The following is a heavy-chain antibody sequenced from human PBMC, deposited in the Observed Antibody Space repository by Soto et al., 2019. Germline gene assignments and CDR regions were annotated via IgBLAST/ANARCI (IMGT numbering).Heavy chain of an antibody. D-gene: IGHD2-2*01. CDR2: IIPVSGAA. V-gene: IGHV1-69*01. CDR1: GGTFGSYA. Sequence: QVQLVQSGAEVKKPGSSVKVSCNASGGTFGSYAFSWVRQAPGQGLEWMGGIIPVSGAAHYAQKFQGRVTSTADESTSTAYMELSSLSSQDTAVYYCATAWGCRSTYGTLDYWGQGTRVIVSS. J-gene: IGHJ4*02. CDR3: ATAWGCRSTYGTLDY.